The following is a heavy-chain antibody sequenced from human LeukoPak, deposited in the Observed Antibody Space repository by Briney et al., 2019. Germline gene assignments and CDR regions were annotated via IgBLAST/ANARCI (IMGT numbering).Heavy chain of an antibody. CDR2: ISGSSGRT. CDR3: AKEPVITVTTYSRHFDY. Sequence: GGSLRLSCAASGFTFSSYAMNWVRQAPGKGLEWVSGISGSSGRTYYADSVKGRFTISKDNSVNTLYLQINGLRAEDTAVYYCAKEPVITVTTYSRHFDYWGQGTLVTVSS. D-gene: IGHD4-17*01. V-gene: IGHV3-23*01. CDR1: GFTFSSYA. J-gene: IGHJ4*02.